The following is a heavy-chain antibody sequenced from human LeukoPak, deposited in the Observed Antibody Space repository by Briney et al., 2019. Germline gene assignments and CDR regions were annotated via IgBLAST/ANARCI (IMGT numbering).Heavy chain of an antibody. CDR2: INHSGST. J-gene: IGHJ4*02. CDR1: GGSFSGYY. D-gene: IGHD3-16*01. Sequence: PSETLSLTCAVYGGSFSGYYWSWIRQPPGKGLEWIGEINHSGSTDYNPSLKSRVTISVDTSKNQFSLKLSSVTAADTAVYYCARHRGGHNFDYWGQGTLVTVSS. CDR3: ARHRGGHNFDY. V-gene: IGHV4-34*01.